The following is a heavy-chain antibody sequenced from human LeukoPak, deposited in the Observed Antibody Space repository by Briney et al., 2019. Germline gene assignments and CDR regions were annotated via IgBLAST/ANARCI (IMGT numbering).Heavy chain of an antibody. J-gene: IGHJ6*02. CDR3: NGGYDFRGGTYYYGMDV. CDR2: ISSNGGST. Sequence: SCKASGYTFPIYFMHWVRQAPGKGLEYVSAISSNGGSTYYADSVKGRFTISRDNSKNMLYLQMSSLRAEDTAVYYCNGGYDFRGGTYYYGMDVWGQGTTVTVSS. V-gene: IGHV3-64D*06. D-gene: IGHD5-12*01. CDR1: GYTFPIYF.